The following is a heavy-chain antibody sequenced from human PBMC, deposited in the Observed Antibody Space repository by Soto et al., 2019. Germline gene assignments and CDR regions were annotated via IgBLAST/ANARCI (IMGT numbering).Heavy chain of an antibody. D-gene: IGHD3-10*01. CDR3: AKDYALNLVGELFGPSDY. CDR2: ISYDGSNK. Sequence: GGSLRLSCAASGFTFSNYAMHWVRQAPGKGLEWVAVISYDGSNKYFADSVKGRFTISRDNSKNTLSLQMNSLRADDTAVYYCAKDYALNLVGELFGPSDYWGQGTLVTVSS. CDR1: GFTFSNYA. V-gene: IGHV3-30*18. J-gene: IGHJ4*02.